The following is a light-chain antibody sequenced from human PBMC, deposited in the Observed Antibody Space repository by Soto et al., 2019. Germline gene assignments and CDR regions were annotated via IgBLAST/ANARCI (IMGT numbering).Light chain of an antibody. CDR1: ESISSSY. V-gene: IGKV3-20*01. CDR2: GAS. Sequence: DIGLTHSPGTLSLSPGERATLSCSSSESISSSYLAWYQQKPGQAPRLLTYGASSRATGIPDRFSGSGSGTDFTLTISRLEPEDFAVYYCQKYGSSPLTFGGGTQVDIK. CDR3: QKYGSSPLT. J-gene: IGKJ4*01.